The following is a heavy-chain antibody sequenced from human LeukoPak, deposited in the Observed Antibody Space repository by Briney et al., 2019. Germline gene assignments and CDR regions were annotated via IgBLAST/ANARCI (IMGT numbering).Heavy chain of an antibody. CDR1: GGTFSSYA. CDR2: IIPIFGTA. D-gene: IGHD2-8*01. CDR3: ARDTNTPYYYYYMDV. J-gene: IGHJ6*03. Sequence: ASVKVSCKASGGTFSSYAISWVRQAPGQGLEWMGGIIPIFGTANYAQKFQGRVTITAGESTSTAYMELSSPRSEDTAVYYCARDTNTPYYYYYMDVWGKGTTVTVSS. V-gene: IGHV1-69*13.